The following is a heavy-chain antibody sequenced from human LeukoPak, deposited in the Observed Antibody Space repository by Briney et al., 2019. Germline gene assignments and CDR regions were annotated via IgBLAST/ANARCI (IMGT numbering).Heavy chain of an antibody. J-gene: IGHJ4*02. CDR1: GFTFSSYW. CDR3: ARPHDSSGYYYLFDY. CDR2: IKQDGSEK. V-gene: IGHV3-7*03. Sequence: GGSLRLSCAASGFTFSSYWMSWVRQAPGKGLEWVANIKQDGSEKYYVDSVKGRFTISRDNAKNSLYLQMNSLRAEDTAVYYCARPHDSSGYYYLFDYWGQGTLATVSS. D-gene: IGHD3-22*01.